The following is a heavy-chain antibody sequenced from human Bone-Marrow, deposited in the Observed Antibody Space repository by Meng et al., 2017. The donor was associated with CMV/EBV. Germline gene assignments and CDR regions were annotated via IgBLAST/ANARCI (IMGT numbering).Heavy chain of an antibody. D-gene: IGHD3-10*02. CDR2: ISYDGSNK. Sequence: GESLKISCAASGFTFSTYGMIWVRQAPGKGLEWVAVISYDGSNKYYADSVKGRFTISRDNSKNTLYLQMNSLRAEDTAVYYCARGYFMFSVNYYYYGMDVWGQGTTVTVSS. V-gene: IGHV3-30*03. CDR1: GFTFSTYG. CDR3: ARGYFMFSVNYYYYGMDV. J-gene: IGHJ6*02.